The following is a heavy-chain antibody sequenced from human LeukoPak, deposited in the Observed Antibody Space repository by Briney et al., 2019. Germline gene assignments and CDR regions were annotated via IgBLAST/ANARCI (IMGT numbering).Heavy chain of an antibody. V-gene: IGHV4-39*07. CDR1: GDSISSSSYY. J-gene: IGHJ4*02. D-gene: IGHD5-18*01. CDR3: ARGPPTHPLTAMAALGDY. Sequence: PSETLSLTCTVSGDSISSSSYYWGWIRQPPGKGLEWIGSIYYSGGTYYNPSLKSRVTISVDTSKNQFSLKLSSVTAADTAVYYCARGPPTHPLTAMAALGDYWGQGTLVTVSS. CDR2: IYYSGGT.